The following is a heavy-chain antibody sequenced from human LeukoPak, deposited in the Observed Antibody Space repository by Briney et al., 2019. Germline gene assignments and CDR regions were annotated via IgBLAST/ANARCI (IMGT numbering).Heavy chain of an antibody. CDR3: ASVFGVVEAFDI. J-gene: IGHJ3*02. CDR1: GYTFTSYG. CDR2: ISAYNGNT. V-gene: IGHV1-18*01. Sequence: ASVKVSCKASGYTFTSYGISWVRQAPGQGLEWMGWISAYNGNTNYAQKLQGRVTITRNTSISTAYMELSSLRSEDTAVYYCASVFGVVEAFDIWGQGTMVTVSS. D-gene: IGHD3-3*01.